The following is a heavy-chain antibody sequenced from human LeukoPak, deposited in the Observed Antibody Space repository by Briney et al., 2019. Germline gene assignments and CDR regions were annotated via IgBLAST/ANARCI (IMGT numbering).Heavy chain of an antibody. D-gene: IGHD2-21*02. V-gene: IGHV3-21*06. J-gene: IGHJ4*02. CDR1: GFTFSSYS. Sequence: GGSLRLSCAASGFTFSSYSVNWVRQAPGKGLEWVSSITSSSSYIYYADSVKGRFTISRDNAKNSLYLQMHSLRAEDTAVYYCAKSNCGGDCYSDFDYWGQGTLVTVSS. CDR3: AKSNCGGDCYSDFDY. CDR2: ITSSSSYI.